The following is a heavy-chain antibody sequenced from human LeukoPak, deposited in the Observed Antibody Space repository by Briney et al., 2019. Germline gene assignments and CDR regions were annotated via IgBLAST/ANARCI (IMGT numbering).Heavy chain of an antibody. CDR1: GGSISSSSYY. CDR2: IYYSGST. Sequence: SETLSLTCTVSGGSISSSSYYWGWIRQPPGKGLEWIGSIYYSGSTYYNPSLKSRVTISVDTSKNRFSLKLSSVTAADTAVYYCARQIFQLGINWFDPWGQGTLVTVSS. CDR3: ARQIFQLGINWFDP. J-gene: IGHJ5*02. V-gene: IGHV4-39*01. D-gene: IGHD7-27*01.